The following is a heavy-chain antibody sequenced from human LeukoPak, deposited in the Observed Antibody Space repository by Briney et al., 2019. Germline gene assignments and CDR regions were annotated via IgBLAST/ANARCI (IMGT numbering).Heavy chain of an antibody. V-gene: IGHV1-69*06. Sequence: SVKVSCKASGGTFSSYAISWVRQAPGRGLEWMGGIIPIFGTANYAQKFQGRVTINADKSTSTAYMELSSLRSEDTAVYYCARVYCSSTSCSTANWFDPWGQGTLVTVSS. D-gene: IGHD2-2*01. CDR1: GGTFSSYA. CDR2: IIPIFGTA. J-gene: IGHJ5*02. CDR3: ARVYCSSTSCSTANWFDP.